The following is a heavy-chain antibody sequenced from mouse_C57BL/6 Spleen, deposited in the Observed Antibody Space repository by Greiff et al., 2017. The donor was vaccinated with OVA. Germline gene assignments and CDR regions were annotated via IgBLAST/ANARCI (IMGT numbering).Heavy chain of an antibody. CDR3: VRGVVDFDY. Sequence: EVQRVESGGGLVQPKGSLKLSCAASGFSFNTYAMNWVRQAPGKGLEWVARIRSKSNNYATYYADSVKDRFTISRDDSESMLYLQMNNLKTEDTAMYYCVRGVVDFDYWGQGTTLTVSS. CDR2: IRSKSNNYAT. D-gene: IGHD1-1*02. CDR1: GFSFNTYA. V-gene: IGHV10-1*01. J-gene: IGHJ2*01.